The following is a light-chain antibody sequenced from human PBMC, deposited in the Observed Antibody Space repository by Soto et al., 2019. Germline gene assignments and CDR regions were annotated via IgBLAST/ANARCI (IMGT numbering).Light chain of an antibody. CDR3: QQYSNSRT. J-gene: IGKJ1*01. CDR2: GAS. Sequence: EIVLTQSPGTLSLSPGERVTLSCRASQSVSSNYLAWYQQKPGQAPRLLIYGASSRATGIPDRFSGSGSGTDFTLIISRLEPEDFAVYYCQQYSNSRTFGQGTKVEIK. V-gene: IGKV3-20*01. CDR1: QSVSSNY.